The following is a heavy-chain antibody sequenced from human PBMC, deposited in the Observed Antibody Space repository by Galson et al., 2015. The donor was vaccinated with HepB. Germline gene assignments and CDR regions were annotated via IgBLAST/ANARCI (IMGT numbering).Heavy chain of an antibody. V-gene: IGHV3-30-3*01. CDR1: GFTFSSYA. D-gene: IGHD1-7*01. CDR3: AREERVDNLDYIHGWFDP. CDR2: ISYDGSNK. Sequence: SLRLSCAASGFTFSSYAMHWVRQAPGKGLEWVAVISYDGSNKYYADSVKGRFTISRDNSKNTLYLQMNSLRAEDTAVYYCAREERVDNLDYIHGWFDPWGQGTLVTVSS. J-gene: IGHJ5*02.